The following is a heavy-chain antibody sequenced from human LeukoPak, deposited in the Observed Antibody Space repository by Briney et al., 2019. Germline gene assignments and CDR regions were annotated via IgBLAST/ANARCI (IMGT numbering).Heavy chain of an antibody. CDR3: AKGDGSNNYYMDV. J-gene: IGHJ6*03. CDR2: IWYDGTNK. CDR1: GFTFSNYG. Sequence: GGSLRLSCAASGFTFSNYGMHWVRQAPGKGLEWVAVIWYDGTNKFYADSVKGRFAISRDNSRSTLYLQMDTLRAEDTAVYYCAKGDGSNNYYMDVWGKGTTVTVSS. D-gene: IGHD3-10*01. V-gene: IGHV3-33*06.